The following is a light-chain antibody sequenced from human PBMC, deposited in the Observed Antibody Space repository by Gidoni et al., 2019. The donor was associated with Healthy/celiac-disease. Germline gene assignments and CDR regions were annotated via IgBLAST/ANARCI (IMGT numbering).Light chain of an antibody. Sequence: QSVLTQPPSASGTPGQRVTISCSGSSSNIGSNTVNWYQQLPGTAPNLLIYSNNQRPSWVPDRFSGSKSGTSASLAISGLQSEDEADYYCAAWDDSLNGFWVFGGGTKLTVL. CDR1: SSNIGSNT. V-gene: IGLV1-44*01. CDR3: AAWDDSLNGFWV. J-gene: IGLJ3*02. CDR2: SNN.